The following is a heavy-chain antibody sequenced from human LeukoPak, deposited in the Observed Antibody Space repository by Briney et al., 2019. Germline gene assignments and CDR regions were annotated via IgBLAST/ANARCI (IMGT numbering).Heavy chain of an antibody. J-gene: IGHJ4*02. CDR3: TTSTEDIVVVTASY. CDR2: IRSKAYGGTT. CDR1: GFTFGDYA. V-gene: IGHV3-49*03. Sequence: GGSLRLSCTASGFTFGDYAMSWFRQAPGKGLEWVGFIRSKAYGGTTEYAASVKGRFTISRDDSKSIAYLQMNSLKTEDTAAYYCTTSTEDIVVVTASYWGQGTLVTVSS. D-gene: IGHD2-21*02.